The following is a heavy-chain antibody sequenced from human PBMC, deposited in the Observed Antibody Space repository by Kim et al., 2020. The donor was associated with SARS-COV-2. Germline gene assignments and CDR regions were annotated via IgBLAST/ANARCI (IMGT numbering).Heavy chain of an antibody. CDR3: AAQYCTNGVCMGDY. D-gene: IGHD2-8*01. CDR2: IVVGSGNT. CDR1: GFTFTSSA. V-gene: IGHV1-58*01. Sequence: SVKVSCKASGFTFTSSAVQWVRQARGQRLEWIGWIVVGSGNTNYAQKFQERVTITRDMSTSTAYMELSSLRSEDTAVYYCAAQYCTNGVCMGDYWGQGTLVTVSS. J-gene: IGHJ4*02.